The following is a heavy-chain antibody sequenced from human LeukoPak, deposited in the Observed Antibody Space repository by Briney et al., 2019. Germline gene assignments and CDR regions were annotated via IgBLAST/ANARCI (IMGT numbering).Heavy chain of an antibody. V-gene: IGHV4-38-2*01. D-gene: IGHD3-3*01. Sequence: SETLSLTCAVSGYSISSGYYWGWIRQPPGKGLGWIGSIYHSGSTYYNPSLKSRVTISVDTSKNQFSLKLSSVTAADTAVYYCARQYFWSGYWAYWGQGTLVTVSS. CDR2: IYHSGST. J-gene: IGHJ4*02. CDR3: ARQYFWSGYWAY. CDR1: GYSISSGYY.